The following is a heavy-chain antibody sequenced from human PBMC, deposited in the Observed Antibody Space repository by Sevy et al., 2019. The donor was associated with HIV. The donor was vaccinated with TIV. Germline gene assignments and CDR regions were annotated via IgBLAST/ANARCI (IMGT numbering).Heavy chain of an antibody. D-gene: IGHD5-12*01. CDR2: ISGSGGST. V-gene: IGHV3-23*01. Sequence: GGSLRLSCAASGFTFSSYAMSWVRQAPGKGLEWVSAISGSGGSTYYADSGKGRFTISRDNSKKTRYLQMKSLRAEDTAVYYCAKLGPGPGWLQPDEYYYYYMDVWGKGTTVTVSS. CDR3: AKLGPGPGWLQPDEYYYYYMDV. J-gene: IGHJ6*03. CDR1: GFTFSSYA.